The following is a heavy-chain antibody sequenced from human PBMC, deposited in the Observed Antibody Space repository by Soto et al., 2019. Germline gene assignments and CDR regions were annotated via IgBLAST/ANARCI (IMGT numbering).Heavy chain of an antibody. V-gene: IGHV3-15*01. J-gene: IGHJ4*02. CDR3: TTEVASWGIAARDFDY. Sequence: PGGSLRLSCAASGFTFSNAWMSWVRQAPGKGLEWVGRIKSKTDGGTTDYAAPVKGRFTISRDDSKNTLYLQMNSLKTEDTAVYYCTTEVASWGIAARDFDYWGQGTLVTVSS. D-gene: IGHD6-6*01. CDR2: IKSKTDGGTT. CDR1: GFTFSNAW.